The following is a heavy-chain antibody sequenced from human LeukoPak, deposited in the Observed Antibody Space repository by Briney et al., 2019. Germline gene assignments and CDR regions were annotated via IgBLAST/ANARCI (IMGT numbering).Heavy chain of an antibody. D-gene: IGHD3-22*01. CDR3: ARDPTPVDYYDSSGYYLDY. J-gene: IGHJ4*02. Sequence: SGRSLRLSCAASGFNFSSYAMHWVRQAPGKGLDWVAVISDGGDDKFYTDSVKGRFSISRDNSKNTLYLQMNSLGAEDTAVYYCARDPTPVDYYDSSGYYLDYWGQGTLVTVSS. CDR1: GFNFSSYA. CDR2: ISDGGDDK. V-gene: IGHV3-30*10.